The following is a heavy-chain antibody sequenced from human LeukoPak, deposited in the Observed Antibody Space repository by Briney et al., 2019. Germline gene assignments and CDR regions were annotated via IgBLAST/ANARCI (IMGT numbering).Heavy chain of an antibody. CDR2: ISYDGSSK. D-gene: IGHD3-10*01. V-gene: IGHV3-30-3*01. CDR3: ARDEGHYGSGSYFDY. Sequence: GGSLRLSCAASGFTFSRYAMHWVRQAPGKGLEWVVIISYDGSSKYYADSVKGRFTISRDNSKNTLYLQMNSLRAEDTAVYYCARDEGHYGSGSYFDYWGQGTLVTVSS. J-gene: IGHJ4*02. CDR1: GFTFSRYA.